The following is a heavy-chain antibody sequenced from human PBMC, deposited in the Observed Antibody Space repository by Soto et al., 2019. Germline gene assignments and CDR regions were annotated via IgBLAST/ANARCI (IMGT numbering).Heavy chain of an antibody. D-gene: IGHD2-21*02. Sequence: VQLVQSGAEVKKPGSSVKVSCKASGGTFSNYPFIWVRQAPGQGLDWMGGIIPILGTTDYGQRFQGRVTIPPDESTNTAYMELGSLRSDDTAVYYCARGLYCGGGCYSPFDYWGQGTLVTVSS. CDR1: GGTFSNYP. CDR3: ARGLYCGGGCYSPFDY. J-gene: IGHJ4*02. V-gene: IGHV1-69*01. CDR2: IIPILGTT.